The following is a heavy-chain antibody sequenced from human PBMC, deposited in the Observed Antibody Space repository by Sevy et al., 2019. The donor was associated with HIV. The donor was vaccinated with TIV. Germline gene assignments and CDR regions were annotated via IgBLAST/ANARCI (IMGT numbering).Heavy chain of an antibody. CDR1: GFTFSDYY. CDR2: IGLSGDTI. J-gene: IGHJ4*02. Sequence: GGSLRLSCAVSGFTFSDYYMTWIRQAPGKGLEGVSYIGLSGDTIYYADSVKGRFTISRDNAKNSLFLQMNSLRAEDTAVYYCATYYYGSGRTFDYWGQGTLVTVSS. D-gene: IGHD3-10*01. V-gene: IGHV3-11*01. CDR3: ATYYYGSGRTFDY.